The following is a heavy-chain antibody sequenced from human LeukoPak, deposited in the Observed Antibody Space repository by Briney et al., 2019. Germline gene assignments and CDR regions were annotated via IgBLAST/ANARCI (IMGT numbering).Heavy chain of an antibody. CDR2: ISYDGSNK. V-gene: IGHV3-30*18. CDR3: AKERLRYFDWLAYYFDY. D-gene: IGHD3-9*01. CDR1: GFTFSSYG. Sequence: GGSLRLSCAASGFTFSSYGMHWVRQAPGKGLEWVAVISYDGSNKYYADSVKGRSTISRDNSKNTLYLQMNSLRAEDTAVYYCAKERLRYFDWLAYYFDYWGQGTLVTVSS. J-gene: IGHJ4*02.